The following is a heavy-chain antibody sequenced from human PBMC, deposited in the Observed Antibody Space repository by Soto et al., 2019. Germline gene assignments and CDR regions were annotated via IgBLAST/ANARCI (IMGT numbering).Heavy chain of an antibody. CDR1: GFTFSSYV. V-gene: IGHV3-30-3*01. D-gene: IGHD3-10*01. Sequence: QVQLVESGGGVVQPGRSLTLSCAASGFTFSSYVIHWVRQTPDKGLEWVAFISRDGSNSYYADSVKGRFTISRDNSKNTLYLEMNSLRAEDTAVYYCARDDEGGSDCDLGYGGQGTLVTVSS. J-gene: IGHJ4*02. CDR3: ARDDEGGSDCDLGY. CDR2: ISRDGSNS.